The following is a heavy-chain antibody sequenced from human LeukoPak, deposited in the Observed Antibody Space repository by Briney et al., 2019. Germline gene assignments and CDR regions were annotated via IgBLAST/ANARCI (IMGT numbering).Heavy chain of an antibody. V-gene: IGHV3-23*01. D-gene: IGHD1-20*01. CDR2: ISGSSFSS. CDR3: AKYYWSTNWNDGDWFDP. J-gene: IGHJ5*02. CDR1: GGSISSSSYY. Sequence: ETLSLTCTVSGGSISSSSYYWGWIRQPPGKGLEWVSAISGSSFSSDYADSVRGRFTISRDNSKNTLYLQMNSLRAEDTALYYCAKYYWSTNWNDGDWFDPWGQGTLVTVSS.